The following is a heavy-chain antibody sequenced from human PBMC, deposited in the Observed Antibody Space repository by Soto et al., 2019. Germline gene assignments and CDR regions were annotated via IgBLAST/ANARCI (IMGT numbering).Heavy chain of an antibody. J-gene: IGHJ4*02. CDR2: INAGNGNT. CDR1: GYTFTSYA. V-gene: IGHV1-3*01. Sequence: EASVKVSCKASGYTFTSYAMQWVRQAPGQRLEWMGWINAGNGNTKYSQKFQGRVTITRDTSASTAYMELSSLRSEDTAVYYCALNFWSGYYPGPFDYWGQGTLVTGSS. CDR3: ALNFWSGYYPGPFDY. D-gene: IGHD3-3*01.